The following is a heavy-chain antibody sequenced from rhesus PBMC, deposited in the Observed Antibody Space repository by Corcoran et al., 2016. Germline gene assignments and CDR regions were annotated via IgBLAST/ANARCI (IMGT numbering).Heavy chain of an antibody. CDR1: GVSISSHW. CDR2: NNGNGGNT. D-gene: IGHD1-44*02. CDR3: ARESGEGY. Sequence: QVQLQESGPRLVKPSETLSLTCDVSGVSISSHWWSWVRQPPGKGLGWIGENNGNGGNTSDNPSLKMRLYNSKGASKNQFSLKLSSVTAADTAVYYCARESGEGYWGQGVLVTVSS. J-gene: IGHJ4*01. V-gene: IGHV4-80*01.